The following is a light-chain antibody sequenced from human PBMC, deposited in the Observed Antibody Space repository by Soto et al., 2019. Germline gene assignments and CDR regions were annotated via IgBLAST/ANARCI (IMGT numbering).Light chain of an antibody. V-gene: IGLV2-14*01. Sequence: QSALTQPASVSGSPGQSITISCTGTSSDVGGYNYVSWYQQHPGKAPKLMIYDVSNRPSGVSNRFSGSKSGNTASLTISXXXXXXXXXXYCSSYTSSSTRVFGGGTK. CDR3: SSYTSSSTRV. J-gene: IGLJ2*01. CDR2: DVS. CDR1: SSDVGGYNY.